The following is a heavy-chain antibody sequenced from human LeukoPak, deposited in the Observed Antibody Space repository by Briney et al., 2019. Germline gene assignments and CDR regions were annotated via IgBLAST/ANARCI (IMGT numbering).Heavy chain of an antibody. D-gene: IGHD3-10*01. CDR2: IKQDGSEK. V-gene: IGHV3-7*01. Sequence: GGSLRLSCAASGFTFSSYGMHWVRQAPGKGLEWVPNIKQDGSEKYYVDSVKGRFTISRDNAKNSLYLQMNSLRAEDTAVYYCAREAPYYALAFDIWGQGTMVTVSS. CDR3: AREAPYYALAFDI. J-gene: IGHJ3*02. CDR1: GFTFSSYG.